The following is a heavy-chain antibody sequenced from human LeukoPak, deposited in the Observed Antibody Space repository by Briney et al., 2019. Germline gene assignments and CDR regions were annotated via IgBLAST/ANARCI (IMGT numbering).Heavy chain of an antibody. D-gene: IGHD3-9*01. CDR3: AKEARDILTHYYWGSQFDY. CDR1: GFTFSSYA. V-gene: IGHV3-23*01. CDR2: ISGRGGDT. J-gene: IGHJ4*02. Sequence: GGSLRLSCAASGFTFSSYAMSWVRQAPGKGLEWVAAISGRGGDTFYADSVKGRLTFSRDNSKNTMFLQMNSLRAEDTALYYCAKEARDILTHYYWGSQFDYWGQGTLVIVSS.